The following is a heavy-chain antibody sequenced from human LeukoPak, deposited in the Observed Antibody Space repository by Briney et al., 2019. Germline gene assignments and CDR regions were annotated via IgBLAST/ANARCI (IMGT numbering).Heavy chain of an antibody. D-gene: IGHD4-17*01. Sequence: SETLSLTCAVYGGSFSGYYWSWIRQPPGKGLEWIGEINHSGSTNYNPSLKSRVTISVDTSKNQFSLKLSSVTAADTAVYYCARASRGETTFLWGQGTLVTVSS. V-gene: IGHV4-34*01. CDR1: GGSFSGYY. J-gene: IGHJ4*02. CDR2: INHSGST. CDR3: ARASRGETTFL.